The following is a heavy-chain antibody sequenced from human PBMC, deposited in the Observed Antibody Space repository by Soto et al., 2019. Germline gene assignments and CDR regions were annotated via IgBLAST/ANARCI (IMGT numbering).Heavy chain of an antibody. Sequence: SVKVSCKASGGTFSSYAISWVRQAPGQGLEWMGGIIPIFGTANYAQKFQGRVTITADESTSTAYMELSSLRSEDTAVYYCARAESMITFGGVIVIPPLYYYYGMDVWGQGTTVTVSS. CDR3: ARAESMITFGGVIVIPPLYYYYGMDV. D-gene: IGHD3-16*02. CDR2: IIPIFGTA. CDR1: GGTFSSYA. V-gene: IGHV1-69*13. J-gene: IGHJ6*02.